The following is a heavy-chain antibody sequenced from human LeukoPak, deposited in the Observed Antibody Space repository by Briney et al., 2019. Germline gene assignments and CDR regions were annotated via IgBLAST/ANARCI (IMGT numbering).Heavy chain of an antibody. CDR2: INAGNGNT. V-gene: IGHV1-3*01. J-gene: IGHJ4*02. CDR1: GYTFTSYA. CDR3: AREPTYYYDQSGFDY. Sequence: ASVKVSCKASGYTFTSYAMHWVRQAPGQRLEWMGWINAGNGNTKYPQKFQGRVTITRDTSASTAYMELSSLRAEDTAVYYCAREPTYYYDQSGFDYWGQGTLVTVSS. D-gene: IGHD3-22*01.